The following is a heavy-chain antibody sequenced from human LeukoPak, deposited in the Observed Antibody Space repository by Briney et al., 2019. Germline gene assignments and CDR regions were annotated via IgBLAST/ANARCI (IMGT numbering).Heavy chain of an antibody. V-gene: IGHV3-30*19. CDR1: GFTFSHYG. CDR2: ISYDGSNK. CDR3: ARADCSSTSCYGYYDFWSGPSDWFDP. J-gene: IGHJ5*02. D-gene: IGHD2-2*01. Sequence: GGSLRLPCATSGFTFSHYGMHWVRQAPDKGREWVAVISYDGSNKYYVDSVKGRFTISRDNSKNTLYLQMNSLRAEDTAVYYCARADCSSTSCYGYYDFWSGPSDWFDPWGQGTLVTVSS.